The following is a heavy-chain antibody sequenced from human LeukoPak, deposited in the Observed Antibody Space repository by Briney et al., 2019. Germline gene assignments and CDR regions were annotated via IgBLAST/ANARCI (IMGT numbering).Heavy chain of an antibody. D-gene: IGHD5-18*01. CDR1: RFTFSTYW. CDR3: ARDLSGVTGYTYGRGIDY. V-gene: IGHV3-74*01. J-gene: IGHJ4*02. Sequence: GGSLRLSCAASRFTFSTYWMHWVRQAPGKGLVWVSRINSDGSSTDYADSVKGRFTISRDNAKTSLYLQMNSLRAEDTAVYYCARDLSGVTGYTYGRGIDYWGQGTLVTVSS. CDR2: INSDGSST.